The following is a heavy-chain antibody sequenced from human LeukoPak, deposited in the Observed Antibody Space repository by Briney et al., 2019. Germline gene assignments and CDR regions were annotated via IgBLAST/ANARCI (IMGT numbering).Heavy chain of an antibody. CDR3: ANMYGRDSGYYYYYYMDV. V-gene: IGHV4-39*07. CDR2: VFFSGNT. D-gene: IGHD4-23*01. J-gene: IGHJ6*03. Sequence: PSETLSLTCTVSGDSISTSSYYWGWIRQPPGKGLEWIGSVFFSGNTYYEPSLKSRVTISVATSKNQFSLKLSSVTAADTAVYYCANMYGRDSGYYYYYYMDVWGKGTTVTVSS. CDR1: GDSISTSSYY.